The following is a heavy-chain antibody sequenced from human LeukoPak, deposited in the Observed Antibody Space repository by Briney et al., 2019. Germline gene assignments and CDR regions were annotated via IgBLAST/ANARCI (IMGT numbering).Heavy chain of an antibody. CDR3: AKAAYYDSSGYYLPYFDY. J-gene: IGHJ4*02. D-gene: IGHD3-22*01. CDR1: GFPFSSYW. CDR2: ISGSGGST. Sequence: GGSLRLSCVASGFPFSSYWMTWVRQAPGKGLEWVSVISGSGGSTYYADSVKGRFTISRDNSKNTLYLQMNSLRAEDTAVYYCAKAAYYDSSGYYLPYFDYWGQGTLVTVSS. V-gene: IGHV3-23*01.